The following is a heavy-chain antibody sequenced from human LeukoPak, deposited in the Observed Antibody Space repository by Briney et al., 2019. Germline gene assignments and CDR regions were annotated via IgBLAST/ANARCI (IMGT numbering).Heavy chain of an antibody. Sequence: GGSLRLSCAASGFTFSTYVMTWVHQAPGKGLEWVSAILGSGGGTYYTDSVKARLTISRDNSKNTLYLQMNSLRAEDTAVYYCATAPGAYYYYHMDVWGQGTTVTVSS. CDR3: ATAPGAYYYYHMDV. D-gene: IGHD3-10*01. J-gene: IGHJ6*02. CDR1: GFTFSTYV. V-gene: IGHV3-23*01. CDR2: ILGSGGGT.